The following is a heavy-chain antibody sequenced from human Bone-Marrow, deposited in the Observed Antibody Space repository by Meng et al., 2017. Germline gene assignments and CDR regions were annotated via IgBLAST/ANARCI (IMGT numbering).Heavy chain of an antibody. Sequence: SETLSLTCTVSGGSISSYYWSWIRQPAGKGLEWIGRIYTSGRTNYNPSLKSRVTMSVDTSKNQFSLKLSSVTAADTAVYYCAREGDSSHYDILTGSHYYFDYWGQGTLVTVSS. CDR1: GGSISSYY. CDR3: AREGDSSHYDILTGSHYYFDY. CDR2: IYTSGRT. D-gene: IGHD3-9*01. J-gene: IGHJ4*02. V-gene: IGHV4-4*07.